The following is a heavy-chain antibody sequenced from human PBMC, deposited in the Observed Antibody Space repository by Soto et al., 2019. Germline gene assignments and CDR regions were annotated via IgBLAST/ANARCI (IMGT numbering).Heavy chain of an antibody. J-gene: IGHJ6*02. V-gene: IGHV1-24*01. CDR3: ARSSWGRDNYYGMAV. CDR2: FDPEEDET. D-gene: IGHD6-6*01. CDR1: GYTFTDLS. Sequence: ASVKVSCKVSGYTFTDLSVHWVRQAPGKGLEWMGGFDPEEDETIYAQKFKGRVAMTEDTSTDTAYMELSSLRPEDTAIYYCARSSWGRDNYYGMAVWAQGTTVTVSS.